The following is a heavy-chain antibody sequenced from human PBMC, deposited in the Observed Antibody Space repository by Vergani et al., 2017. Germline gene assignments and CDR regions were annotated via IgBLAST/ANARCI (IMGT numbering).Heavy chain of an antibody. Sequence: QVQLQESGPGLVKPAQTLSLTCRVSGDSISSGTHYWSWIRKPPGKGLEWIGHIYYTGNTYYNPSLESRVVISVDTSKNQFSLKLTSVTAADAAEYFCAREDPSYKRLDPWGQGTRVTVSP. CDR1: GDSISSGTHY. CDR2: IYYTGNT. V-gene: IGHV4-30-4*08. D-gene: IGHD1-1*01. CDR3: AREDPSYKRLDP. J-gene: IGHJ5*02.